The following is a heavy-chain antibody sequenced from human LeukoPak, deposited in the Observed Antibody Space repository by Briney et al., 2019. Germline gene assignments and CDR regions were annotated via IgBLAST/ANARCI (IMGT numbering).Heavy chain of an antibody. J-gene: IGHJ4*02. CDR2: IYYGGTT. Sequence: SETLSLTCTVSGGSISSGGYYWSWIRQPPGTGLEWIGSIYYGGTTYYNPSLKSRVTISVDTSKNQFSLNLSSVTATDTAVYYCARHDGRGGATMGALDYWGRGTLVTVSS. CDR1: GGSISSGGYY. V-gene: IGHV4-39*01. CDR3: ARHDGRGGATMGALDY. D-gene: IGHD4/OR15-4a*01.